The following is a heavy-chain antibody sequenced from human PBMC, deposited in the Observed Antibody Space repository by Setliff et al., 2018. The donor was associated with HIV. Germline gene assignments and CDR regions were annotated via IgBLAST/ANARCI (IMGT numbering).Heavy chain of an antibody. CDR1: GFTFSIYA. V-gene: IGHV3-30*04. CDR2: ISYDGSEK. J-gene: IGHJ4*02. D-gene: IGHD3-3*01. Sequence: GGSLRLSCAASGFTFSIYAMHWVRQAPGKGLEWVAVISYDGSEKYYADSVKGRFTISRDNSKNTLYLQMHSLTAEDTAVYYCAKGRVFGAANYFEYWGQGTPVTVSS. CDR3: AKGRVFGAANYFEY.